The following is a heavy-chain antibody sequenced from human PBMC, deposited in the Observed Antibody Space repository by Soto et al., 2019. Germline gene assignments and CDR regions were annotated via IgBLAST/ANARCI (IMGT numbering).Heavy chain of an antibody. CDR3: ARARLATGTTVSWFDP. J-gene: IGHJ5*02. CDR1: GFTFSSYV. CDR2: ISFDGSNK. V-gene: IGHV3-30-3*01. D-gene: IGHD1-1*01. Sequence: GGSLSLSCAASGFTFSSYVMHWVRQAPGKGLEWLAFISFDGSNKHYADSVKGRFTISRDNSKNTLSLQMNSLRAEDTAVYYCARARLATGTTVSWFDPWGQGTLVTVSS.